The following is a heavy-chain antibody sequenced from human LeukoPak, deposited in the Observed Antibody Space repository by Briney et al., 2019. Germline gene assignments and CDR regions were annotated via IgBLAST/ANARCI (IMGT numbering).Heavy chain of an antibody. J-gene: IGHJ2*01. CDR2: INHSGST. Sequence: PSETLSLTCAVYGWSFSGYYWSWIRQPPGKGLEWIGVINHSGSTNYNPSLKSRVTLSVDTPENQCSLQLSSMTAADEAVNYCYRARVKMATLMFCYSHLWGRGTLVTVSS. CDR3: YRARVKMATLMFCYSHL. D-gene: IGHD5-24*01. CDR1: GWSFSGYY. V-gene: IGHV4-34*01.